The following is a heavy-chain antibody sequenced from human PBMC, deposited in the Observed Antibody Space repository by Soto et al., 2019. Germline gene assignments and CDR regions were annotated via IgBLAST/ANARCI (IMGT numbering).Heavy chain of an antibody. CDR3: ARVPSP. CDR2: IYHSGST. J-gene: IGHJ5*02. CDR1: GGSLSGDGYS. Sequence: QLQLQESGSGLLKPSQTLSLTCAVSGGSLSGDGYSWSWTRQPPGKGLEGIGYIYHSGSTYYNPSPKHRVTISVDTSTNQFSLKLSSVTSANTAVYYCARVPSPGGQGTLVTVPS. V-gene: IGHV4-30-2*01.